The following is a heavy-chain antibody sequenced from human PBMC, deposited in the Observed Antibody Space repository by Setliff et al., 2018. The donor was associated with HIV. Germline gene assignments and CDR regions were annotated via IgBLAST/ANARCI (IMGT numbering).Heavy chain of an antibody. D-gene: IGHD3-16*01. CDR3: AKEVGGSYALGSKVLDS. Sequence: ASVKVSCKASGDTFTRSTYTWVRRAPGQGLDWMGGIIPVLGITNYAQKFQGRVILTAGESTSTLYMELTSLTYEDTAVYYCAKEVGGSYALGSKVLDSRGQGTLVTVSS. CDR1: GDTFTRST. V-gene: IGHV1-69*10. CDR2: IIPVLGIT. J-gene: IGHJ4*02.